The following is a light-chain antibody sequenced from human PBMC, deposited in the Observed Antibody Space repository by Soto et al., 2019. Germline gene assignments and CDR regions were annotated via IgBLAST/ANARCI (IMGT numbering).Light chain of an antibody. J-gene: IGKJ4*01. Sequence: DIVMTQSPDSLTMSLGERATINCKSSQSVLYSFNNNNYLAWYQQKPGQPPKLLISWASTRESGVPDRFSGSGSGTDFTLTISSLQAEDVAVYYCQQYFTTPLTFGGGTKVEIK. CDR1: QSVLYSFNNNNY. V-gene: IGKV4-1*01. CDR2: WAS. CDR3: QQYFTTPLT.